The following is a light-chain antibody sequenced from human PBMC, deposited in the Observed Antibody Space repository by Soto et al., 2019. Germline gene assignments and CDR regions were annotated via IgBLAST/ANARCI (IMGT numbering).Light chain of an antibody. V-gene: IGKV3-20*01. J-gene: IGKJ1*01. CDR3: QQYNCPRWT. CDR2: GAS. CDR1: QSVSSSY. Sequence: TQSAVALSLSPGERATLSCRASQSVSSSYLVWYQQKPGQAPRLLIYGASSRATGIPDRFSGSGSGTDFTLTISRLEPEDFAVYYCQQYNCPRWTFGQGTKADIK.